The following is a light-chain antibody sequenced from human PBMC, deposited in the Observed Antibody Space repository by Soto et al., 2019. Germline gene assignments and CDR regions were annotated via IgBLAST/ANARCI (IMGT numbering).Light chain of an antibody. Sequence: QSVLTQPASVSGSPGQSITISCTGTSSDVGGYNYVSWYQQHPGKAPKLMIYEVSNRPSGVSNRFSGSKSGNTASLTISGLQGEDEADYFCSSYTSNSTRVFGGGTKLTVL. V-gene: IGLV2-14*01. CDR1: SSDVGGYNY. J-gene: IGLJ3*02. CDR3: SSYTSNSTRV. CDR2: EVS.